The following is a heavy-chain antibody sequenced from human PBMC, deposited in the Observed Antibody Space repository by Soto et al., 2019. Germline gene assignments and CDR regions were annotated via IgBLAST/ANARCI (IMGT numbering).Heavy chain of an antibody. CDR3: VRGRSDSLMDV. Sequence: GGSRLSCAGSGFTLNNFSMNWVRQAPGKGLEWVSYISSSRATIYYADSVKGRFTISRDDAKNSLYLQMNSLRDDDTAVYYCVRGRSDSLMDVWGQGTTVTVSS. CDR2: ISSSRATI. J-gene: IGHJ6*02. D-gene: IGHD2-15*01. V-gene: IGHV3-48*02. CDR1: GFTLNNFS.